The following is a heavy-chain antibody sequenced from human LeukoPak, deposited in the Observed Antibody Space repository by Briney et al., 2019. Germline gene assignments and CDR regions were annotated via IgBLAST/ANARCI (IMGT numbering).Heavy chain of an antibody. J-gene: IGHJ2*01. CDR3: AGSDRTGHSPRDSESWYFDL. CDR1: GFTFSTYS. CDR2: VSSGSSYI. D-gene: IGHD3-22*01. Sequence: GGSLRLSCAASGFTFSTYSMNWVRQAPGKGLEWVSSVSSGSSYIYYADSLKGRFTISRDNAKNSLYLKITSLRAEHAAVYYVAGSDRTGHSPRDSESWYFDLWGRGTLVTVSS. V-gene: IGHV3-21*01.